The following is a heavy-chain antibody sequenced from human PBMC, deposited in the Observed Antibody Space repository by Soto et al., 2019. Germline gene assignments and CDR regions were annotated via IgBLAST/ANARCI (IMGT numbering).Heavy chain of an antibody. Sequence: PGGSLRLSCAASGFTFSSYSMNWVRQAPGKGLEWVSSISSSSSYIYYADSVKGRFTISRDNAKNSLYLQMNSLRAEDTAVYYCARDCKVALVSWNDAFDIWGQGTMVTVSS. V-gene: IGHV3-21*01. CDR2: ISSSSSYI. J-gene: IGHJ3*02. CDR3: ARDCKVALVSWNDAFDI. CDR1: GFTFSSYS. D-gene: IGHD1-1*01.